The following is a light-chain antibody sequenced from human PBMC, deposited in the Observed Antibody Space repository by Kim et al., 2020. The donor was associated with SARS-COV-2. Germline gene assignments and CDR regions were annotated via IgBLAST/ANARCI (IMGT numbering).Light chain of an antibody. V-gene: IGLV2-23*02. J-gene: IGLJ2*01. CDR1: RSDVGSYNL. CDR2: GVS. Sequence: QTITLSCTGTRSDVGSYNLVSWYQQHPGKDPKLMIYGVSKRPSGVSNRFSGSKSGNTASLTISGLQAEDEADYYCCSYAGSSTSVVFGGGTQLTVL. CDR3: CSYAGSSTSVV.